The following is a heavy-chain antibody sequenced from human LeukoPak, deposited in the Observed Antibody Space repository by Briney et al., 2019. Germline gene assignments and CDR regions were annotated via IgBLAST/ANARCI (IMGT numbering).Heavy chain of an antibody. V-gene: IGHV3-48*02. CDR2: ISSSGSTI. J-gene: IGHJ4*02. D-gene: IGHD3-22*01. CDR3: ARDFSTYHYDSSGYSGRGY. CDR1: GFTFSSYG. Sequence: GRSLRLSCAASGFTFSSYGMHWVRQAPGKGLEWISCISSSGSTIYYADSVKGRFTISRDNAKNSLYLQMSSLRDEDTAVYYCARDFSTYHYDSSGYSGRGYWGQGTLVTVSS.